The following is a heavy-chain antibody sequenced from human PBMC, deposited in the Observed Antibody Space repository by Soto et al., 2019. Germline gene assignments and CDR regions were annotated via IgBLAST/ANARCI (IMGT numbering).Heavy chain of an antibody. D-gene: IGHD2-21*01. CDR3: AKVVYYYGMDV. CDR2: ISYDGSNK. CDR1: GFTFISYD. V-gene: IGHV3-30*18. Sequence: PGGSLILSSAAAGFTFISYDMHWVRQAPAKGLVWVAVISYDGSNKYYSDSVKGRFTISRDNSKNTLYLQMNSLRAEDTAVYYCAKVVYYYGMDVWGQGTTVTVSS. J-gene: IGHJ6*02.